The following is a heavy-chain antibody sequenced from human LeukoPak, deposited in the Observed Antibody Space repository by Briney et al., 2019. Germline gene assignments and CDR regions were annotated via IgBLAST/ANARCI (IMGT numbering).Heavy chain of an antibody. J-gene: IGHJ4*02. V-gene: IGHV3-21*01. Sequence: PGGSLILSCAASGLTFSGYTMNWVRQAPGKGLQWVSSISTSGRYIYYADSLKGRFTISRDNGKNSLYLQMNSLSAEDTALYYCARRIDGYNTNYSDYWGQGTLVTVSS. D-gene: IGHD5-24*01. CDR1: GLTFSGYT. CDR3: ARRIDGYNTNYSDY. CDR2: ISTSGRYI.